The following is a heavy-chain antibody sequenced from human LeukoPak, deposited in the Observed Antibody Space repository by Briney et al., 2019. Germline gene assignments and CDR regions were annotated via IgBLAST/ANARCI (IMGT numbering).Heavy chain of an antibody. V-gene: IGHV3-72*01. CDR3: ARASSTTNSHYTFAD. CDR1: GFPFSDYY. CDR2: TRKKAKSYNT. J-gene: IGHJ4*02. Sequence: GGSLGLPCAASGFPFSDYYMDWVRQTPGKGLEWIGRTRKKAKSYNTEYAASAKGRFTFSRDDSKNSLCLQMNSLKTEDTAVYFCARASSTTNSHYTFADWGQGTLVTVSS. D-gene: IGHD1-26*01.